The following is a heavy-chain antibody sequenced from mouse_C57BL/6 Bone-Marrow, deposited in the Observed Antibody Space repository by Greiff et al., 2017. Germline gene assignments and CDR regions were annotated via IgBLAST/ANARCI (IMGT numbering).Heavy chain of an antibody. Sequence: DVHLVESGGGLVQPGGSLKLSCAASGFTFSDYYMYWVRQTPEKRLEWVAYISNGGGSTYYPDTVKGRFTISRDNAKNTLYLQMSRLKSEDTAMYYCAWSFAYWGQGTLVTVSA. CDR2: ISNGGGST. D-gene: IGHD1-1*02. V-gene: IGHV5-12*01. CDR3: AWSFAY. J-gene: IGHJ3*01. CDR1: GFTFSDYY.